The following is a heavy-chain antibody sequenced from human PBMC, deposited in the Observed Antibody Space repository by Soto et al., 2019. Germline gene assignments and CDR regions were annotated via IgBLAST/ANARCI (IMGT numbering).Heavy chain of an antibody. CDR1: GYTFTSYG. CDR3: ARALANRLLGYCSGGSCNDAFDI. J-gene: IGHJ3*02. V-gene: IGHV1-18*01. Sequence: ASVKVSCKASGYTFTSYGISWVRQAPGQGLEWMGWISAYNGNTNYAQKLQGRVTMTTDTSTSTAYMELRSLRSDDTAVYYCARALANRLLGYCSGGSCNDAFDIWGQGTMVTVSS. D-gene: IGHD2-15*01. CDR2: ISAYNGNT.